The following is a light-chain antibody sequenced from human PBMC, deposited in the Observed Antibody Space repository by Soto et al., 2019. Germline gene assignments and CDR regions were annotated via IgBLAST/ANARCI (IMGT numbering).Light chain of an antibody. Sequence: DIHLTQSPSFLSASVGDRVTITCRPSQAVPNNMAWYQQKPGKPPKLLIYEESTLHSGVPSRFSGGGSGTHFTFTISNLQPEDIATYYCQQYDNLPPTWTFGQGTKVDIK. CDR2: EES. CDR3: QQYDNLPPTWT. V-gene: IGKV1-33*01. CDR1: QAVPNN. J-gene: IGKJ1*01.